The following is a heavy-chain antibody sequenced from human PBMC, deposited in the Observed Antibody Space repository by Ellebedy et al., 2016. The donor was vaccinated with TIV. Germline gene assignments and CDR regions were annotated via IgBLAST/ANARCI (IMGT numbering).Heavy chain of an antibody. J-gene: IGHJ4*02. V-gene: IGHV4-59*13. CDR3: ARSCSPSCWECLEY. Sequence: GSLRLXCTVSGGCFNSYYWTWIRQPPGKGLEWIGHLTHIGTTNYNPSLQSRVAMSLDSSKTQFSLELKSVTAADTAVYFCARSCSPSCWECLEYWGQGVLVTVSS. CDR1: GGCFNSYY. CDR2: LTHIGTT. D-gene: IGHD2-2*01.